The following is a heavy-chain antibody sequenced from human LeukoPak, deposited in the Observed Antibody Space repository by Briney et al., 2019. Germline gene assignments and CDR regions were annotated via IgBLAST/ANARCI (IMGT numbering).Heavy chain of an antibody. CDR2: ISYDGSNK. Sequence: GGSLRLSCAASGFTFSSYAMHWVRQATGKGLEWVAVISYDGSNKYYADSVKGRFTISRDNSKNTLYLQMNSLRAEDTAVYYCARDMFMYSSSDTAMVGGFDYWGQGTLVTVSS. D-gene: IGHD5-18*01. CDR1: GFTFSSYA. V-gene: IGHV3-30-3*01. CDR3: ARDMFMYSSSDTAMVGGFDY. J-gene: IGHJ4*02.